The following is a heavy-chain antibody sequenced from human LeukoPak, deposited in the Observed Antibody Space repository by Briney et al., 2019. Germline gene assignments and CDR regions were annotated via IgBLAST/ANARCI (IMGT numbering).Heavy chain of an antibody. J-gene: IGHJ4*02. Sequence: SQTLSLTCTVSGGSISSSSYYWGWIRQPPGKGLEWIGSIYHSGSTNYNPSLKSRVTISVDTSKNQFSLKLSSVTAADTAVYYCARHGGCSSTSCYTNFDYWGQGTLVTVSS. CDR2: IYHSGST. D-gene: IGHD2-2*02. CDR1: GGSISSSSYY. V-gene: IGHV4-39*01. CDR3: ARHGGCSSTSCYTNFDY.